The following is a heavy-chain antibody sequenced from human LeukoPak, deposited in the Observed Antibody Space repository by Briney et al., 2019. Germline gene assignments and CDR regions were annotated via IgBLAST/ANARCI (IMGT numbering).Heavy chain of an antibody. J-gene: IGHJ4*02. CDR1: GFIVSSNY. V-gene: IGHV3-53*01. Sequence: GGSLRLSCAASGFIVSSNYMSWVRQAPGKGLEWVSVIYSGGSTYYADSVKGRFTISRDNSKNTLYLQMNSLRAEDTAVYYCARNIQLWSNFDYWGQGTLVTVSS. CDR2: IYSGGST. D-gene: IGHD5-18*01. CDR3: ARNIQLWSNFDY.